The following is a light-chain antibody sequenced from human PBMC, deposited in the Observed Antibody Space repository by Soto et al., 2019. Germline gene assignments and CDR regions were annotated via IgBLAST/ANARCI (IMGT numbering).Light chain of an antibody. CDR3: QQYGSSPRT. J-gene: IGKJ1*01. V-gene: IGKV3-20*01. Sequence: EIVLTQSPGTLSLSPGERATLSCRASQSVSSSYVAWYQQRPGQAPRLLIYGASSRAAGIPDRFSGSGSGTDFTLTNSRLEPEDFAVYYCQQYGSSPRTFGQGTKVEIK. CDR1: QSVSSSY. CDR2: GAS.